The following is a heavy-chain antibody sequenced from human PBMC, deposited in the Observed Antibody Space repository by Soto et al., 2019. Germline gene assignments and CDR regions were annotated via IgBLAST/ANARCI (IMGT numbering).Heavy chain of an antibody. CDR1: GFTLSSYS. J-gene: IGHJ4*02. V-gene: IGHV3-48*01. Sequence: GGSLRLSCAAAGFTLSSYSMNWVRQAPGKGLEWVSYISSSSSTIFYADSVKGRFTISRDNAKNSLYLQMNSLRAEDTAVYYYAYFPGYWGQGTLVTVSS. D-gene: IGHD1-26*01. CDR2: ISSSSSTI. CDR3: AYFPGY.